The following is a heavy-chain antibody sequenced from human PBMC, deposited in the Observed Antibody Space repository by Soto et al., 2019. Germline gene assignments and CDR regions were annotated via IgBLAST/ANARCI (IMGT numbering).Heavy chain of an antibody. D-gene: IGHD2-15*01. CDR3: ARAGCDGGTCYTLVGLRYGMDV. V-gene: IGHV3-30-3*01. Sequence: QVQLVESGGGVVQPGRSLRLSCAASGFTFSNYAMYWVREAPGKGLEWVAGISYDGNKKYYADSVKGRFTISRDNSKNTVYLQMNSLRAEYTAVYYCARAGCDGGTCYTLVGLRYGMDVWGQGTTVTVSS. J-gene: IGHJ6*02. CDR2: ISYDGNKK. CDR1: GFTFSNYA.